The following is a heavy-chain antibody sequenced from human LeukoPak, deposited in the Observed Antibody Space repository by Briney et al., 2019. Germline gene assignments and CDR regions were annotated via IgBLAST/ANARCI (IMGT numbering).Heavy chain of an antibody. J-gene: IGHJ4*02. Sequence: GGSLRLSCAASGFTFGTYAMSWVRQAPGKGLEWVSAISGSSDYTFYADSVKGRFTISRDNANNSLYLQMNSLRDEDTAVYYCARDTTAWVYWGQGTLVTVSS. CDR1: GFTFGTYA. D-gene: IGHD4-17*01. CDR2: ISGSSDYT. V-gene: IGHV3-23*01. CDR3: ARDTTAWVY.